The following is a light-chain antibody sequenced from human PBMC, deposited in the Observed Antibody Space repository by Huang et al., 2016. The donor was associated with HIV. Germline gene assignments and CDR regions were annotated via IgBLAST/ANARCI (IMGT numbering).Light chain of an antibody. V-gene: IGKV3-11*01. J-gene: IGKJ3*01. Sequence: ETVLTQSPATLSLSPGERATLSCRASQSISSSLTWFQQKPGQAPRLLIYDAANRATGIPARFSGSGSGTDFTLTISSLEPEDFAVYYCQQRINWPFTFGPGTKVDIK. CDR3: QQRINWPFT. CDR2: DAA. CDR1: QSISSS.